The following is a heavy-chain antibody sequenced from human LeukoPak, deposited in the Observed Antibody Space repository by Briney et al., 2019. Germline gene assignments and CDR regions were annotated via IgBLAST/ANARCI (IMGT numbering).Heavy chain of an antibody. CDR3: AKDQLYGVGATQDAFDI. V-gene: IGHV3-23*01. D-gene: IGHD1-26*01. CDR1: GFTFSSYA. Sequence: GGSLRLFCAAYGFTFSSYAMSWVRQAPGKGLEGVSAISGSGGSTYYADSVKGRFTISRDNSKNTLYLQMNSLRAEDTAVYYCAKDQLYGVGATQDAFDIWGQGTMVTVSS. CDR2: ISGSGGST. J-gene: IGHJ3*02.